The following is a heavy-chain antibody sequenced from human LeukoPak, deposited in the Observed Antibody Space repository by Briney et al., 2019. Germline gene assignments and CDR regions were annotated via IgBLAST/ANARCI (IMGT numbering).Heavy chain of an antibody. CDR2: ISGSGGST. J-gene: IGHJ6*03. D-gene: IGHD3-22*01. V-gene: IGHV3-23*01. Sequence: PGGSLRLSCAASGFTFSSYAMSWVRQAPGKGLEWVSAISGSGGSTYYADSVKGRFTISRDNSKNTLYLQMNSLRAEDTAVYHCAKGTGAGSGYYYYYYHMDVWGKGTTVTVSS. CDR3: AKGTGAGSGYYYYYYHMDV. CDR1: GFTFSSYA.